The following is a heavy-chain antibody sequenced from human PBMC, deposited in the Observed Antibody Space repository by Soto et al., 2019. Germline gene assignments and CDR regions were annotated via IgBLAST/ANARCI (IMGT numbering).Heavy chain of an antibody. Sequence: TGGSLRLSCAASGFTFSRYWMSWVRQAPRKGLEWVANIKQDGSEKYYVDSVKGRFTISRDDAKNSVSLQMNGLRAEETAVYYCAREETAWPLAYGLDVWGQGTTVTVSS. J-gene: IGHJ6*02. CDR1: GFTFSRYW. D-gene: IGHD2-21*02. CDR3: AREETAWPLAYGLDV. CDR2: IKQDGSEK. V-gene: IGHV3-7*01.